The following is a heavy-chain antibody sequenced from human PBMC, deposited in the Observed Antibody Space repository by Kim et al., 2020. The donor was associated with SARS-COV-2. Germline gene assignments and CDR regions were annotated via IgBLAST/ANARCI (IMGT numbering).Heavy chain of an antibody. D-gene: IGHD1-26*01. J-gene: IGHJ4*02. V-gene: IGHV3-30*01. Sequence: GPFTISRDTSTNTLYLQMNSLRAEDTAVYYCARDQLSLRLTKVGAGVLGYWGQGTLVTVSS. CDR3: ARDQLSLRLTKVGAGVLGY.